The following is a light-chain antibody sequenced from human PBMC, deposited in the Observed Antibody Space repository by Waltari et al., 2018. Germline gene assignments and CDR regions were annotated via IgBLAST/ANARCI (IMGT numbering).Light chain of an antibody. CDR3: LVSNGGAWV. V-gene: IGLV7-43*01. J-gene: IGLJ3*02. CDR1: TGAVTSGYD. CDR2: STT. Sequence: QTVVTQEPSLTVSPGGTVTLTCASSTGAVTSGYDTHWFQQKPGQPPRPLISSTTNKHPWTPGRISGSLLGDKAALTLSDAQPEDEADYYCLVSNGGAWVFGGGTKLTVL.